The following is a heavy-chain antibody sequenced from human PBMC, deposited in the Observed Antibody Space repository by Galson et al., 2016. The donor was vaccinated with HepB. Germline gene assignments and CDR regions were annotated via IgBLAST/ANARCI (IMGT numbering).Heavy chain of an antibody. V-gene: IGHV1-18*01. Sequence: SGYIFGTSGISWVRQAPGQGLDWLGWISGHNGDTKYAQKFQGRVTMTTDSSTGTAYMHLRSLRTDDTAVYYCARDRYFGSGPRFDHWGQGTVVSASS. D-gene: IGHD3-10*01. CDR2: ISGHNGDT. CDR1: GYIFGTSG. J-gene: IGHJ4*02. CDR3: ARDRYFGSGPRFDH.